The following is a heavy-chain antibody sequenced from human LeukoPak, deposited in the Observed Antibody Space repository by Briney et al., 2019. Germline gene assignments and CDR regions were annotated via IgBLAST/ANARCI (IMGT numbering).Heavy chain of an antibody. CDR1: GFTFSSYS. J-gene: IGHJ4*02. V-gene: IGHV3-21*01. Sequence: PGGSLRLSCAASGFTFSSYSMNWVRQAPGKGLEWVSSISSSSSYIYYADSVKGRFTISRDNAKNSLYLQMNSLRAEDTAVYYCARHPYSSSPYFDYWGQGTLGTVSS. CDR2: ISSSSSYI. CDR3: ARHPYSSSPYFDY. D-gene: IGHD6-19*01.